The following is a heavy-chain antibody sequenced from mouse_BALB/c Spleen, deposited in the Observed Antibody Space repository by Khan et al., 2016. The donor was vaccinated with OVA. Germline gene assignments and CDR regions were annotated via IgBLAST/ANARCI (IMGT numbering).Heavy chain of an antibody. J-gene: IGHJ2*01. CDR2: ISSDSNTI. CDR1: GFTFTNYG. CDR3: ATSYFYGDYFDY. V-gene: IGHV5-17*02. Sequence: EVQLVESGGGLVQSGGSRKLSCAASGFTFTNYGMHWIRQAPEKGLEWVAYISSDSNTIYYADTVKGRFTISRDNPKNTLFLQMTSLRSGDTAMYFCATSYFYGDYFDYWGQGTTLTVSS. D-gene: IGHD1-1*01.